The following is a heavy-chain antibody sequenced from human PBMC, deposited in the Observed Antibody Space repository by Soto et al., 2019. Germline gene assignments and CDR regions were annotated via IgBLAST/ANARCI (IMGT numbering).Heavy chain of an antibody. V-gene: IGHV4-61*01. CDR1: GGSVSSGSYY. Sequence: QVQLQESGPGLVKPSETLSLTCTVSGGSVSSGSYYWSWIRQPPGKGLEWIGYIYYSGSTNYNPSLKSRVTISVDTSKNQFSLKLSSVTAADTAVYYCARDLPRSGGQYGMDVWGQGTTVTVSS. J-gene: IGHJ6*02. CDR2: IYYSGST. D-gene: IGHD6-25*01. CDR3: ARDLPRSGGQYGMDV.